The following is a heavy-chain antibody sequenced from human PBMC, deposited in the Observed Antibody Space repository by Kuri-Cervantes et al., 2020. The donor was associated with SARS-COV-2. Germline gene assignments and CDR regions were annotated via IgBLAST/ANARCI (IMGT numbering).Heavy chain of an antibody. V-gene: IGHV1-69*13. CDR3: AGGGWRTYYYYYMDV. J-gene: IGHJ6*03. D-gene: IGHD6-19*01. Sequence: SVKVSCKASGGTFSSYAICWVRQAPGQGLEWMGGIIPIFGTANYAQKFQGRVTITADESTSTAYMELSSLRSEDTAVYYCAGGGWRTYYYYYMDVWGKGTTVTVSS. CDR1: GGTFSSYA. CDR2: IIPIFGTA.